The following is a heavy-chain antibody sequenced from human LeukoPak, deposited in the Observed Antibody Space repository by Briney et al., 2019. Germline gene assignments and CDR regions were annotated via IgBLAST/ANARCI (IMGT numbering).Heavy chain of an antibody. V-gene: IGHV4-59*08. J-gene: IGHJ6*02. D-gene: IGHD3-3*01. CDR2: IYYSGST. CDR3: ARQAVSGAPYYDFWSGPGFYYYYGMDV. Sequence: SETLSLTCTVSGGSISSYYWSWIRQPPGKGLEWIGYIYYSGSTNYNPSLKSRVTISVDTSKNQFSLKLSSVTAADTAVYYWARQAVSGAPYYDFWSGPGFYYYYGMDVWGQGTTVTVSS. CDR1: GGSISSYY.